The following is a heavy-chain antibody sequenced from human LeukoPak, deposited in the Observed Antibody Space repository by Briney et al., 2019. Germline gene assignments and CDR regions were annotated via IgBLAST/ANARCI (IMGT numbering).Heavy chain of an antibody. CDR3: VRELSGGTFDY. D-gene: IGHD3-10*01. CDR1: GYSFTNYL. CDR2: INPSSGDT. V-gene: IGHV1-46*01. J-gene: IGHJ4*02. Sequence: GASVKLSCKASGYSFTNYLIHWMRQAPGQGLEWLGIINPSSGDTSYAQNFQDRVTISRDTSTTTVYMELSSLRSEDTAVYYCVRELSGGTFDYWGRGTLVTVSS.